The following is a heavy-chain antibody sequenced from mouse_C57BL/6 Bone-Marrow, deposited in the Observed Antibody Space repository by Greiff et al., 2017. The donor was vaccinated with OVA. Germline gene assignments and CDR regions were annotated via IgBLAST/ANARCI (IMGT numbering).Heavy chain of an antibody. CDR3: ARIRLYGSSDY. Sequence: QVQLQQPGAELVKPGASVTLSCKASGYTFTSYWMHWVKQRPGQGLEWIGMIHPNSGSTNYNEKFKSKATLTVDKSSSTAYMQLSSLTSEDSAVYYCARIRLYGSSDYWGQGTTLTVSS. CDR1: GYTFTSYW. D-gene: IGHD1-1*01. CDR2: IHPNSGST. V-gene: IGHV1-64*01. J-gene: IGHJ2*01.